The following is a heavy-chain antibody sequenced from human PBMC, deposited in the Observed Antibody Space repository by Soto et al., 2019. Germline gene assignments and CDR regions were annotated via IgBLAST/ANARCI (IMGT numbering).Heavy chain of an antibody. Sequence: PGESLKISCKSSGHSFDNHWSGWVRQIPGKGLEWMGIVYPGDSNTRYSPSFQGQVTISADKSITTAYLQWSRRTASDTAIYYCATPLDYDSSGPFHYWGQGTLVTVSS. CDR2: VYPGDSNT. J-gene: IGHJ4*02. CDR1: GHSFDNHW. V-gene: IGHV5-51*01. D-gene: IGHD3-22*01. CDR3: ATPLDYDSSGPFHY.